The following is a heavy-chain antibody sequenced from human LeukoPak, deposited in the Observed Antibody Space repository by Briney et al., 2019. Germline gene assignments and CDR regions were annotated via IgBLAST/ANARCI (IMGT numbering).Heavy chain of an antibody. CDR1: GHSIISNYY. Sequence: SETLSLTCTVSGHSIISNYYWGWIRQPPGKGLEWIGSMYHSGSTYYNPSLKGRLTISLDTSKNQFSLQLTSVTAADTAVYYCAKSNGYGLVDIWGQGTMVTVSS. CDR2: MYHSGST. CDR3: AKSNGYGLVDI. V-gene: IGHV4-38-2*02. J-gene: IGHJ3*02. D-gene: IGHD3-10*01.